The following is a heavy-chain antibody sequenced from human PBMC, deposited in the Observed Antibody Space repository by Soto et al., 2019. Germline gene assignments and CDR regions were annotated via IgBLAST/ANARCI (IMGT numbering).Heavy chain of an antibody. CDR1: GGSVSSGSYY. D-gene: IGHD2-2*01. CDR2: IYYSGST. Sequence: SETLSLTCTVSGGSVSSGSYYWSWIRQPPGKGLEWIGYIYYSGSTNYNPSLKSRVTISVDTSKNQFSLKLSSVTAADTAVYYCAREQGVVVPAAMQGGFDYYYYGMDGWGQGTTVTVSS. CDR3: AREQGVVVPAAMQGGFDYYYYGMDG. V-gene: IGHV4-61*01. J-gene: IGHJ6*02.